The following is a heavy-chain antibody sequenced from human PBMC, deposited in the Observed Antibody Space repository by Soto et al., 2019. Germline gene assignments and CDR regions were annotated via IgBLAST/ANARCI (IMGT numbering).Heavy chain of an antibody. CDR2: IVPMLGTP. Sequence: QVQLVQSGAEVKEPGSSVRVSCKASGGTFDNFIMNWVRQTPGQGLEWMGGIVPMLGTPTYAEKFKGRVTVSATVATRQMYMAVTGLRSEDTAIFYCARSVTSSSCRSPYSGMEVWCKGNTVTVSP. CDR3: ARSVTSSSCRSPYSGMEV. J-gene: IGHJ6*04. V-gene: IGHV1-69*01. CDR1: GGTFDNFI. D-gene: IGHD4-4*01.